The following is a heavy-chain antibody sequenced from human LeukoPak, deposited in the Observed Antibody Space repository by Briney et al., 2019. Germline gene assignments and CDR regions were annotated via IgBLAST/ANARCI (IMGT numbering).Heavy chain of an antibody. CDR2: INHSGST. CDR1: GGSFSGYY. Sequence: SETLSLTCAVYGGSFSGYYWSWIRQPPGKGLEWIGEINHSGSTNYNPSLKSRVTISVDTSKNQFSLKLSSVTAADTAVYYCARTILTGYYSHAFDIWGQGTMVTVSS. V-gene: IGHV4-34*01. D-gene: IGHD3-9*01. CDR3: ARTILTGYYSHAFDI. J-gene: IGHJ3*02.